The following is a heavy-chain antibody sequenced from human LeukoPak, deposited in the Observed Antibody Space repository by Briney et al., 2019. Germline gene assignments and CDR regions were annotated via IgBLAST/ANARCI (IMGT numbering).Heavy chain of an antibody. D-gene: IGHD6-13*01. CDR1: GGSFSGYY. Sequence: PSETLSLTCAVYGGSFSGYYWGWIRQPPGEGLEWLGSIYYSGSTYYNPSLKSRVTISVDTSKNQFSLKLSSVTAADTAVYYCATPTAGPGGIFDYWGQGTLVTVSS. V-gene: IGHV4-39*01. CDR3: ATPTAGPGGIFDY. CDR2: IYYSGST. J-gene: IGHJ4*02.